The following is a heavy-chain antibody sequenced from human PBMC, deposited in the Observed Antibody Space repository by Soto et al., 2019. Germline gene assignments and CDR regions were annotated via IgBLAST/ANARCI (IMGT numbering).Heavy chain of an antibody. CDR2: IYSGGST. CDR1: GFTVSSNY. CDR3: ARALCSGGSCYYYYYYYMDV. V-gene: IGHV3-66*01. D-gene: IGHD2-15*01. J-gene: IGHJ6*03. Sequence: EVQLVESGGGLVQPGGSLRLSCAASGFTVSSNYMSWVRQAPGKGLEWVSVIYSGGSTYYADSVKGRFTISRDNSKNTLYLQMNSLRAEDTAVYYCARALCSGGSCYYYYYYYMDVWGNGTTVTVSS.